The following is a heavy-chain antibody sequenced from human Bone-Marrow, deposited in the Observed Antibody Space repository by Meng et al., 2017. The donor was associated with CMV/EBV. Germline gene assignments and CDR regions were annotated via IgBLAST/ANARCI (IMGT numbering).Heavy chain of an antibody. J-gene: IGHJ4*02. CDR2: IYSGGTT. V-gene: IGHV3-66*02. D-gene: IGHD3-3*01. CDR3: ARGDFWSGFYG. Sequence: GESLKISCAASGFTFSSYEMNWVRQAPGKGLEWVSVIYSGGTTYYADSVKGRFTISRDKSKNTVYLQMNSLRTEDTAVYYCARGDFWSGFYGWGQGTLVTVSS. CDR1: GFTFSSYE.